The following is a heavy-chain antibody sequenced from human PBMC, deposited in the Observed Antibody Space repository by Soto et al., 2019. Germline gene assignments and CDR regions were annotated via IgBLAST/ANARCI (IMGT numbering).Heavy chain of an antibody. V-gene: IGHV1-46*01. D-gene: IGHD3-22*01. CDR3: ARGSWDHDTSGYYLFDF. CDR1: GYTFTSYY. J-gene: IGHJ4*02. CDR2: ISPDGGRT. Sequence: PSVKVSCKAAGYTFTSYYMHCVRQAPGQGLEWMGIISPDGGRTSYAQKFQGRVTMTRDTSTSTAYMELSSLRSEDTAMYYCARGSWDHDTSGYYLFDFWGQGTLVTVSS.